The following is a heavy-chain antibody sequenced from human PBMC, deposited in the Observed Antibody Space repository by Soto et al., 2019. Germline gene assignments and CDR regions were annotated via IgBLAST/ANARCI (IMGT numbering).Heavy chain of an antibody. D-gene: IGHD5-18*01. CDR3: ARLYADTTMLAFDF. CDR1: GGSISNGDYY. CDR2: IYYSGST. J-gene: IGHJ4*02. Sequence: QVQLQESGPGLVKPSQTLSLTCTVSGGSISNGDYYWSWIRQPPGKGLEWIGYIYYSGSTYYSPSLKSRLTISVDTSKNHFSLRLSSVTAADTAVYYCARLYADTTMLAFDFWGQGTLVTVSS. V-gene: IGHV4-30-4*08.